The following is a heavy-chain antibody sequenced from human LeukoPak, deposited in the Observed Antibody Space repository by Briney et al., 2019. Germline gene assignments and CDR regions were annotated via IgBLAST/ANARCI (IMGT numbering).Heavy chain of an antibody. CDR2: ISGSGGST. D-gene: IGHD3-10*02. CDR1: GFIFSSYW. Sequence: TGGSLRLSCAASGFIFSSYWMHWVRHAPGKGLEWVSAISGSGGSTYYADSVKGRFTISRDNSKNTLYLQMNSLRAEDTAVYYCAELGITMIGGVWGKGTTVTISS. V-gene: IGHV3-23*01. CDR3: AELGITMIGGV. J-gene: IGHJ6*04.